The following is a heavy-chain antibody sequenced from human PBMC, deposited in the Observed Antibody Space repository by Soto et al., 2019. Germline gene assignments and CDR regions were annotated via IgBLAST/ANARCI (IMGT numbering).Heavy chain of an antibody. Sequence: QVQLVQSGAEVKKPGASVKVSCKASGYTFTSYYMHWVRQAPGQGLEWMGIINPSGGSTSYAKKFQGRVTITVDTSTSTVYMELSILSSEDTAVYYCARGGRSAASRVDYWCQGTLVTVSS. CDR1: GYTFTSYY. CDR2: INPSGGST. J-gene: IGHJ4*02. V-gene: IGHV1-46*03. D-gene: IGHD2-15*01. CDR3: ARGGRSAASRVDY.